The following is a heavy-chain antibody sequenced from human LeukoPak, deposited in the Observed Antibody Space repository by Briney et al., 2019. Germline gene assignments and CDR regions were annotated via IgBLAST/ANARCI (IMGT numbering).Heavy chain of an antibody. CDR2: IYYSGST. CDR1: GGSISSGGYY. Sequence: SQTLSLTCTVSGGSISSGGYYWSWIRQHPGKGLEWIGYIYYSGSTYYNPSLKSRVTISVDTSKNQFSLKLSSVTAADTAVYYCARGSLTHYDSSGYYYRAFDIWGQGTMVTVSS. V-gene: IGHV4-31*03. J-gene: IGHJ3*02. CDR3: ARGSLTHYDSSGYYYRAFDI. D-gene: IGHD3-22*01.